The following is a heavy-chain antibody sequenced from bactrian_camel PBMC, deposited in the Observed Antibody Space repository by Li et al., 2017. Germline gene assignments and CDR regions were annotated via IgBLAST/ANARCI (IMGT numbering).Heavy chain of an antibody. CDR1: GYTYSTNA. J-gene: IGHJ7*01. Sequence: QVQLVESGGGSVQAGGTLRLSCTASGYTYSTNAMAWFRQRPGKSREGIASVFGGGVGTAYADSVRGRFTISQDNAKNTVYLQMNTLKPEDTAIYYCAVGGALSLWWFSGYGVDSWGDGTQVTVS. V-gene: IGHV3S63*01. D-gene: IGHD2*01. CDR2: VFGGGVGT.